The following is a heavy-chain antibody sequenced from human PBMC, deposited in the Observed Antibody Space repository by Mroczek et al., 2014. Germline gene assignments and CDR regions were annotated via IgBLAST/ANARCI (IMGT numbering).Heavy chain of an antibody. D-gene: IGHD3-16*01. CDR2: IYYSGST. CDR3: ARVGVLGLPNYGMDV. V-gene: IGHV4-59*01. CDR1: GGSISSYY. Sequence: QVQLVQSGPGLVKPSETLSLTCTVSGGSISSYYWSWIRQPPGKGLEWIGYIYYSGSTNYNPSLKSRVTISVDTSKNQFSLKLSSVTAADTAVYYCARVGVLGLPNYGMDVWGQGTTVTVSS. J-gene: IGHJ6*02.